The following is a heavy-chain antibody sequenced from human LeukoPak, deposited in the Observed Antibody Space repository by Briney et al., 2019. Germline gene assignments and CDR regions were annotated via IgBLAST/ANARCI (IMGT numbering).Heavy chain of an antibody. Sequence: GGSLRLSCAASGFTFSDYYMSWIRHAPGRGREWVSYISSSGSTIYYADSVKGRFTISRDNAKNSLYLQMNSLRAEDTAVYYCARDFAFGDGYPVVWGKGTTVTVSS. J-gene: IGHJ6*04. CDR2: ISSSGSTI. D-gene: IGHD5-24*01. V-gene: IGHV3-11*04. CDR3: ARDFAFGDGYPVV. CDR1: GFTFSDYY.